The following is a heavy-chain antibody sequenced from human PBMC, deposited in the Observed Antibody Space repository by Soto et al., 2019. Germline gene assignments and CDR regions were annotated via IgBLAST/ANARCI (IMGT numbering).Heavy chain of an antibody. J-gene: IGHJ6*02. CDR3: ARLGCSGGSCFPSYYYYYGMDV. Sequence: GESLKISCKGSGYSFTSYWISWVRQMPGKGLEWMGRIDPSDSYTRYSPSFQGQVTISADKSISTAYLQWSSLKASDTAMYYCARLGCSGGSCFPSYYYYYGMDVWGQGTTVTVSS. V-gene: IGHV5-10-1*04. CDR1: GYSFTSYW. D-gene: IGHD2-15*01. CDR2: IDPSDSYT.